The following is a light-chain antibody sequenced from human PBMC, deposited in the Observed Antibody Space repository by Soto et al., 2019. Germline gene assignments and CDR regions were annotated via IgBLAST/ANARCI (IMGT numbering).Light chain of an antibody. CDR3: AAWDDSLSVL. CDR1: SSNIGSNY. J-gene: IGLJ2*01. CDR2: RNN. Sequence: QCVLTQPPSASGTPGQRVTISCSGSSSNIGSNYVYWYQQLPGTAPKLLIYRNNQRPSGVPDRFSGSKSGTSASLAISGLRSEDEADYYCAAWDDSLSVLFGGGTKLTVL. V-gene: IGLV1-47*01.